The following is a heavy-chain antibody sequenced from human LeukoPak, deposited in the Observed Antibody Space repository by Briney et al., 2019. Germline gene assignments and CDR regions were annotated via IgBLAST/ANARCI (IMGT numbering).Heavy chain of an antibody. J-gene: IGHJ4*02. V-gene: IGHV3-23*01. Sequence: PGGSLRLSCAASGFSFGTYWMTWVRQAPGKGLEWVSAISGSGGSTYYADSVKGRFTISRDNSKNTLYLQMNSLRAEETAVYYCAKDRTHAHIAVSSGYFDYWGQGTLVTVSS. CDR1: GFSFGTYW. D-gene: IGHD6-19*01. CDR3: AKDRTHAHIAVSSGYFDY. CDR2: ISGSGGST.